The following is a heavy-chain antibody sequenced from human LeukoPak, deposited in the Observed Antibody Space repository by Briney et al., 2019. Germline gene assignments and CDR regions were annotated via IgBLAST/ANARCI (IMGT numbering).Heavy chain of an antibody. CDR2: IYYSGST. Sequence: SETLSLTCTVSGGSISSYYWSWIRQPPGKGLEWIGYIYYSGSTNYNPSLKSRVTISVDTSKNQFSLQLNSVTPEDTAVYYCSRDRMAVAGTRAFDIWGQGTMVTVSS. J-gene: IGHJ3*02. V-gene: IGHV4-59*12. CDR1: GGSISSYY. CDR3: SRDRMAVAGTRAFDI. D-gene: IGHD6-19*01.